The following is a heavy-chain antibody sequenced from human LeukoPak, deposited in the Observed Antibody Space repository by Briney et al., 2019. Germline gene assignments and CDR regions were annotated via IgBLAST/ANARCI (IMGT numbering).Heavy chain of an antibody. CDR3: TTDTRGSSHFDY. V-gene: IGHV3-30*02. J-gene: IGHJ4*02. D-gene: IGHD6-6*01. CDR2: IRYDGSIK. CDR1: GFTFSTYG. Sequence: PGGSLRLSCAASGFTFSTYGMHWVRQAPGKGLEWVAFIRYDGSIKYYADSVKGRFTISRDNSKNTLYLQMNSLKTEDTAVYYRTTDTRGSSHFDYWGQGTLVTVSS.